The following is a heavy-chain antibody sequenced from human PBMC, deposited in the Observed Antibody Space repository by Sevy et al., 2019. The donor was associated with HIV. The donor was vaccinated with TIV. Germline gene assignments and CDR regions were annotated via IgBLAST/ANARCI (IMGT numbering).Heavy chain of an antibody. J-gene: IGHJ4*02. CDR3: ARGKSGYSYGRYFDY. Sequence: SETLSITCAVSGGSISSSKWWSWVRQPPGKGLEWIGEIYHSGSTNYNPSLKSRVTISVDKSKNQFSLKLSSVTAADTAEYYCARGKSGYSYGRYFDYWGQGTLVTVSS. D-gene: IGHD5-18*01. V-gene: IGHV4-4*02. CDR2: IYHSGST. CDR1: GGSISSSKW.